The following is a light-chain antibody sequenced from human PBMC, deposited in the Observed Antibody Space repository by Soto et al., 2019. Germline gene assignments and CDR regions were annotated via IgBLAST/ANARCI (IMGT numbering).Light chain of an antibody. CDR1: QSVSSY. CDR2: DAS. V-gene: IGKV3-11*01. CDR3: KQRSNWLT. J-gene: IGKJ4*01. Sequence: EIVLTQSPATLSLSPGERATLSCRASQSVSSYLAWYQQKPGQAPRLLIYDASNRATGIPARFSGSGSGTDFTLTTSSLEPEDFAVYYCKQRSNWLTFGGGPKVEIK.